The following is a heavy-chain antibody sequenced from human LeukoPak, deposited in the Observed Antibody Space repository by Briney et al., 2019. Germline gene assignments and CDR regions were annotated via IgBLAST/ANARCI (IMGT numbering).Heavy chain of an antibody. CDR1: GFTFSSYG. J-gene: IGHJ4*02. V-gene: IGHV3-30*02. Sequence: GGSLRLSCAASGFTFSSYGMHWVRQAPGKGLEWVAFIRYDGSNKYYADSVKGRFTISRDNSKNTLYLQMNSLRAEDTAVSYCAKELLKTYYYGSGSYSFDYWGQGTLVTVSS. CDR2: IRYDGSNK. CDR3: AKELLKTYYYGSGSYSFDY. D-gene: IGHD3-10*01.